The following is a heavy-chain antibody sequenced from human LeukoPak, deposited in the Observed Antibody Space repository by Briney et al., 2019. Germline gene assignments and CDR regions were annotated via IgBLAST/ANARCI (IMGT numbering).Heavy chain of an antibody. V-gene: IGHV1-18*01. Sequence: ASVKVSCKTSGQTFSSYGFSWVRQAPGQGLEWMGWISGYNGNTKFEEKFQDRVTMTTDTSTNTAYMELRSLISDDTATYYCATGYPKRRPSDMLTVPLFDYWGQGSLVIVSS. J-gene: IGHJ4*02. CDR1: GQTFSSYG. CDR3: ATGYPKRRPSDMLTVPLFDY. D-gene: IGHD3-9*01. CDR2: ISGYNGNT.